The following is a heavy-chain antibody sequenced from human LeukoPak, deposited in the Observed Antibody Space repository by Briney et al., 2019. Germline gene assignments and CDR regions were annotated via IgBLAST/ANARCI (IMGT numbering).Heavy chain of an antibody. Sequence: GGTLRLSCAASGFTFSSYWMHWVRQAPGKGLVWVSRINSDGSTTSYADSVMGRFTVSRDNAKNTLYLQMNSLRAEDTAVYYCARVIYSGWEGELSDWGQGTLVTVSS. J-gene: IGHJ4*02. CDR1: GFTFSSYW. CDR2: INSDGSTT. D-gene: IGHD6-19*01. V-gene: IGHV3-74*01. CDR3: ARVIYSGWEGELSD.